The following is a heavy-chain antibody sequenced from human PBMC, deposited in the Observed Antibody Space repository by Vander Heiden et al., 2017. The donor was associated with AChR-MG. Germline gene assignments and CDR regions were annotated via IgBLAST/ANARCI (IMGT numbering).Heavy chain of an antibody. V-gene: IGHV4-31*03. Sequence: QAQLQESGPGLVKPSQTLSVTCTVSGDSISSGGYYWSWIRQHPGKGLEWIGYIYYSGLSLYNPSLRSRLTISVDKSNNQFSLKLTSVTAAETAIYYCAKELRTWGQGTLVTVSS. CDR1: GDSISSGGYY. CDR2: IYYSGLS. D-gene: IGHD1-7*01. CDR3: AKELRT. J-gene: IGHJ4*02.